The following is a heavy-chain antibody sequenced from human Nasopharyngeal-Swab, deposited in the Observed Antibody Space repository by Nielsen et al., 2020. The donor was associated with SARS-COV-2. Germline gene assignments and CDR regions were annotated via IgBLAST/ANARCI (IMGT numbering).Heavy chain of an antibody. J-gene: IGHJ4*02. CDR2: INPSGGST. CDR3: ASGGVDYPFDY. V-gene: IGHV1-46*01. CDR1: GYTFTSYY. Sequence: ASVKVSCKASGYTFTSYYMHWVRQAPGQGLEWMGIINPSGGSTSYAQKFQGRVTMTRDTSTSTVYMELSSLRSEDTVVYYCASGGVDYPFDYWGQGTLVTVSS. D-gene: IGHD3-16*01.